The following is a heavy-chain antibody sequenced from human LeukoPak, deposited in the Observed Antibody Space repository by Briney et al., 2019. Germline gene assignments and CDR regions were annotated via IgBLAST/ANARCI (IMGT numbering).Heavy chain of an antibody. CDR1: GGSISSGGYY. CDR2: IYYSGST. Sequence: SETLSLTCTVSGGSISSGGYYWSWIRQHPGKGLEWIGYIYYSGSTYYNPSLKSRVTISVDTSKNQFSLMLNSVTAADTAMYYCARDMRQGDYDFFFDYWGQGTLVTVSS. V-gene: IGHV4-31*03. D-gene: IGHD5-12*01. CDR3: ARDMRQGDYDFFFDY. J-gene: IGHJ4*02.